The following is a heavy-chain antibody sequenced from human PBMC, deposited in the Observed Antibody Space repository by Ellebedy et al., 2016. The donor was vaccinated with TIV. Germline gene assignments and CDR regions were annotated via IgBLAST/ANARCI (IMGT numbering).Heavy chain of an antibody. CDR2: ISSSSNYI. Sequence: GESLKISXAASGFTFSSYSVNWVRQAPGKGLEWVSSISSSSNYIYYADSVKGRFIISRDNAKNSLYLQMNSLRVEDTAVYYCVRGQGWLDYWGQGTLVTVSS. CDR1: GFTFSSYS. J-gene: IGHJ4*02. CDR3: VRGQGWLDY. V-gene: IGHV3-21*06. D-gene: IGHD5-24*01.